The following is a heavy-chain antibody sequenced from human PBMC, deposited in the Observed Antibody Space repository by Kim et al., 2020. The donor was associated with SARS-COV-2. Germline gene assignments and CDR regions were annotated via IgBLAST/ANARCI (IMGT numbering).Heavy chain of an antibody. V-gene: IGHV1-2*02. J-gene: IGHJ4*02. D-gene: IGHD3-10*01. CDR3: ARVMGYGSGSLIDY. Sequence: AQKFQGRVTMTRDTSISTAYMELSRLRSDDTAVYYCARVMGYGSGSLIDYWGQGTLVTVSS.